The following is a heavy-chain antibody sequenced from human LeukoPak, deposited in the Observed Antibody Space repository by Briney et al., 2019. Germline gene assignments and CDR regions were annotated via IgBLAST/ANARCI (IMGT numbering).Heavy chain of an antibody. D-gene: IGHD3-22*01. V-gene: IGHV3-30*02. CDR2: IRFDGTSE. Sequence: GGSLRLSCAASGFTFSNFGMHWVRQAPGKGLEWVAFIRFDGTSEFYADSVKARFTISRDNAKNTLYLQMNSLRAEDTAVYYCARVPKGYYYCFDYWGQGTLVTVSS. CDR1: GFTFSNFG. CDR3: ARVPKGYYYCFDY. J-gene: IGHJ4*02.